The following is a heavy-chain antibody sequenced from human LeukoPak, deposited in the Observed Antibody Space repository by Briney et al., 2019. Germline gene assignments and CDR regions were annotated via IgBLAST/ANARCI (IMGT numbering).Heavy chain of an antibody. D-gene: IGHD3-10*01. J-gene: IGHJ5*02. CDR1: GYSISSGYY. CDR3: ARHVTTMVRGVILINWFDP. V-gene: IGHV4-38-2*01. CDR2: SYHSWGT. Sequence: PSETLSLTCAVSGYSISSGYYWGWIRQPPGKGLDWIGRSYHSWGTYYNPSLKSRVIISVDMSKNQFSLKLSSVTAAEPAVYYCARHVTTMVRGVILINWFDPWGQGTLVTVSS.